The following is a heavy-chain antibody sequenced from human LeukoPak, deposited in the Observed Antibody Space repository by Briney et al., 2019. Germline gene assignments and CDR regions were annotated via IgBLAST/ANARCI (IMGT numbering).Heavy chain of an antibody. CDR3: AREGVYCSSTSCPPRTGFDP. CDR2: IYHSGST. D-gene: IGHD2-2*01. CDR1: GGSISSGGYY. Sequence: SQTLSLTCTVSGGSISSGGYYWSWIRQPPGKGLEWIGYIYHSGSTYYNPSLKSRVTISVDRSKNQFSLKLSSVTAADTAVYYCAREGVYCSSTSCPPRTGFDPWGQGTLVTVSS. V-gene: IGHV4-30-2*01. J-gene: IGHJ5*02.